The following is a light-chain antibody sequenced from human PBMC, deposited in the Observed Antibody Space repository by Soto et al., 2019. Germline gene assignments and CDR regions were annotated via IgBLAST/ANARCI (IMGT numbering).Light chain of an antibody. J-gene: IGKJ1*01. CDR1: QSVSSSY. CDR3: QQYGSSRWT. CDR2: GAS. V-gene: IGKV3-20*01. Sequence: ETGLTQSPGTLSLSPGERATLSRRASQSVSSSYLAWYQQKPGQAPRLLIYGASSRATGIPDRFSGSGSGTDFTLTISRLEPEDFAVYYCQQYGSSRWTFGQGTKVDIK.